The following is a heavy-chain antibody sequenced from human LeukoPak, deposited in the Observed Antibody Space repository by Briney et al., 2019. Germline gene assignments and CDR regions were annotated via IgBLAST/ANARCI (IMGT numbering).Heavy chain of an antibody. CDR3: ARGVRPYCSSTSCFYYYYYMDV. CDR1: GFTVSSNY. D-gene: IGHD2-2*01. Sequence: SGGSLRLSCAASGFTVSSNYMSWVRQAPGKGLEWVSVIYSGGSTYYADSVKGRFTISRDNSKNTLYLQMNSLRAEDTAVYCCARGVRPYCSSTSCFYYYYYMDVWGKGTTVTISS. V-gene: IGHV3-66*01. CDR2: IYSGGST. J-gene: IGHJ6*03.